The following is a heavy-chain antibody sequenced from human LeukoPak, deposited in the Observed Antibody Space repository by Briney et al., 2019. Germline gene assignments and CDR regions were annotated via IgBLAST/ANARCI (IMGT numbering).Heavy chain of an antibody. V-gene: IGHV3-30*04. J-gene: IGHJ6*04. D-gene: IGHD3-10*01. Sequence: GGSLRLSCAAPGFTFSSYAMHWVRQAPGKGLEWVAAISYDGSNKYYADSVKGRFTISRDNSKNTLYLQMNSLRAEDTAVYYCARVTTAYYYGSGRGPMDVWGKGTTVTVSS. CDR3: ARVTTAYYYGSGRGPMDV. CDR1: GFTFSSYA. CDR2: ISYDGSNK.